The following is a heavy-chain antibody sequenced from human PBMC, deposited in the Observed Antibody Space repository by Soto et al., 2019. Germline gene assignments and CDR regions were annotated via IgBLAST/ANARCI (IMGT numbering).Heavy chain of an antibody. V-gene: IGHV4-30-4*01. CDR2: IYYSGST. D-gene: IGHD6-19*01. J-gene: IGHJ4*02. CDR1: GGSISSGDYY. CDR3: AREGVGYSSGRPLDY. Sequence: PSETLSLTCTVSGGSISSGDYYWSWIRQPPGKGLEWIGYIYYSGSTYYNPSLKSRVTISVDTSKNQFSLKLSSVTAADTAVYYCAREGVGYSSGRPLDYWGQGTLVTVSS.